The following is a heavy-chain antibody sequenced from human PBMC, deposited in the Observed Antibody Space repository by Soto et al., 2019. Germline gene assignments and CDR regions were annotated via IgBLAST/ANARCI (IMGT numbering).Heavy chain of an antibody. J-gene: IGHJ5*01. CDR3: ARTRNGGVADSFDS. CDR1: GFTFSRHA. CDR2: IPRDGSYI. Sequence: QVQLVESGGGEVQPGGSLRLSCAASGFTFSRHAIHWVRLTPGRGLERVLAIPRDGSYIYYTDSVKGRFTVSRDNSKNTVFVQMNRLIPDDTALYFCARTRNGGVADSFDSWGQGTRVTVSS. V-gene: IGHV3-30*04. D-gene: IGHD3-3*01.